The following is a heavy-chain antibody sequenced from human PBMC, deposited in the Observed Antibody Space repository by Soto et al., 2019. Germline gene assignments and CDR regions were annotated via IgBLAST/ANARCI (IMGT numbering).Heavy chain of an antibody. CDR3: ARVSVLNGMDV. Sequence: SETLSLTCAVYGGYFSGYYWSWIRQPPGKGLEWIGEINHSGSTNYNPSLKSRVTISVDTSKNQFSLKLSSVTAADTAVYYCARVSVLNGMDVWGQGTTVTVSS. CDR2: INHSGST. D-gene: IGHD2-15*01. J-gene: IGHJ6*02. V-gene: IGHV4-34*01. CDR1: GGYFSGYY.